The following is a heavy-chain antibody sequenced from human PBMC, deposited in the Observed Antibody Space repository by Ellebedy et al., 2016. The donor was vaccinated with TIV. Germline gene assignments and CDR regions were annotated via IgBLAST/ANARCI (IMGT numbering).Heavy chain of an antibody. CDR2: IRSKSNSYAT. V-gene: IGHV3-73*01. D-gene: IGHD3-9*01. CDR3: TSILGDAFDI. J-gene: IGHJ3*02. Sequence: GESLKISCAASWFTFSGSDMHWVRQASGKGLEWVGRIRSKSNSYATAYAASVKGRFTISRDDSKNTAYLQVNSLKTEDTAVYYCTSILGDAFDIWGQGTMVTVSS. CDR1: WFTFSGSD.